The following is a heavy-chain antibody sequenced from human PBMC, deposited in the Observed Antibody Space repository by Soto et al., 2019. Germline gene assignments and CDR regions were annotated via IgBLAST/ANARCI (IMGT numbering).Heavy chain of an antibody. D-gene: IGHD3-10*01. CDR2: MRPDSGDT. CDR3: ASAPYHYGSWIYWVF. V-gene: IGHV1-8*01. CDR1: GYTFNTYY. Sequence: GASVKVSCKASGYTFNTYYINWLRLTAGQGLEWMGWMRPDSGDTGYAQKFQGRGTMTRNTSITTAYMELSGLTSEDTAVYYCASAPYHYGSWIYWVFWGQGTLVTVSS. J-gene: IGHJ4*02.